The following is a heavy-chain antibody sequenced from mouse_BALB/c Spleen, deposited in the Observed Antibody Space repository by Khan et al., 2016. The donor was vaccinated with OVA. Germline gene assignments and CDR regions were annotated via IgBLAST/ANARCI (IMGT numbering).Heavy chain of an antibody. J-gene: IGHJ4*01. CDR3: ARVGYNGTMDC. Sequence: QIQLVQSGPELKKPGETVKISCKASGYTFTTNGMNWVKQAPGKGLKWMDWINTYTGEPIYADDFKGRFAFSLETSASTAYLQINNLKNEDTATYFCARVGYNGTMDCWGQGTSVTVSS. V-gene: IGHV9-3-1*01. CDR2: INTYTGEP. CDR1: GYTFTTNG. D-gene: IGHD2-14*01.